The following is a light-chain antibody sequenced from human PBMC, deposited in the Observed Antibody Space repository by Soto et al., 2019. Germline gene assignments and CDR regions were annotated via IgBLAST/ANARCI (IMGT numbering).Light chain of an antibody. J-gene: IGKJ4*01. CDR2: LGS. V-gene: IGKV2-28*01. CDR3: AQGLATPFT. Sequence: EIVLTQSPLSLPVTPGEPASISCRSSQNLLHSNGYNYLIWYLQKPGQSPQLLIYLGSNRASGVHHRFSGRGSGTEFPLTINRVVAEDVGLFFCAQGLATPFTLGGWTKVEIK. CDR1: QNLLHSNGYNY.